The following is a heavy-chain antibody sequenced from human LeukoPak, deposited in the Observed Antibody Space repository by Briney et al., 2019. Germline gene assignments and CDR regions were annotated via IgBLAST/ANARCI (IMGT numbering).Heavy chain of an antibody. CDR1: GYTLTELS. CDR2: FDPEDGEI. D-gene: IGHD1-7*01. J-gene: IGHJ4*02. Sequence: ASVKASCKVSGYTLTELSMHWVRQAPGKGLEWMGGFDPEDGEIIYAQKFQGRVTMTEDTSTDTAYMVLSSLRSEDTAVYYCATDLWYNWNYVYDYWGQGTLVTVSS. V-gene: IGHV1-24*01. CDR3: ATDLWYNWNYVYDY.